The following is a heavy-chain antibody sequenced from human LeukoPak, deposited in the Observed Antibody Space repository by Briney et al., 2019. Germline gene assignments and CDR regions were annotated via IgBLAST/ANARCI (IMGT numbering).Heavy chain of an antibody. D-gene: IGHD4-17*01. CDR1: GFTFSSYS. J-gene: IGHJ4*02. Sequence: GGSLRLSCAASGFTFSSYSMNWVRQAPGKGLEWVSYFSSRSSSIYYADSVKGRFTLSRDNAKNSLYLQMNSLRDEDTAVYYCARGDYGDRDLDYWGQGTLVTVSS. CDR2: FSSRSSSI. CDR3: ARGDYGDRDLDY. V-gene: IGHV3-48*02.